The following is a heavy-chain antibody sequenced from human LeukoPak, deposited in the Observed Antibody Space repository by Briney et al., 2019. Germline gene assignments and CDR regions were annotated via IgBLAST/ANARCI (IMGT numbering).Heavy chain of an antibody. J-gene: IGHJ5*02. V-gene: IGHV1-69*13. CDR2: IIPIFGTA. Sequence: SVKVSCKASGGTFSIYAISWVRQAPGQGLEWMGGIIPIFGTANYAQKFQGRVTITADESTSTAYMELSSLRSEDTAVYYCARVTYRYDYVWGGDPWGQGTLVTVSS. D-gene: IGHD3-16*01. CDR1: GGTFSIYA. CDR3: ARVTYRYDYVWGGDP.